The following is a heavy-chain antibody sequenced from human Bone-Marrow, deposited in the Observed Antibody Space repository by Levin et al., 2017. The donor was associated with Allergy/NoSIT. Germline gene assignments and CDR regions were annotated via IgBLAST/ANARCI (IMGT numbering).Heavy chain of an antibody. CDR2: IYYSGST. CDR3: ARDGPYCGGDCSSTDAFDI. J-gene: IGHJ3*02. CDR1: GGSISSSSYY. Sequence: NPSETLSLTCTVSGGSISSSSYYWGWIRQPPGKGLEWIGSIYYSGSTYYNPSLKSRVTISVDTSKNQFSLKLSSVTAADTAVYYCARDGPYCGGDCSSTDAFDIWGQGTMVTVSS. D-gene: IGHD2-21*02. V-gene: IGHV4-39*07.